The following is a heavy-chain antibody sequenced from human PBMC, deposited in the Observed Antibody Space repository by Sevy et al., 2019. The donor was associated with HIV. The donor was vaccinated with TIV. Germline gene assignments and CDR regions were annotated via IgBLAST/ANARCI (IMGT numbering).Heavy chain of an antibody. CDR2: ISSSGSGT. V-gene: IGHV3-64D*09. J-gene: IGHJ6*02. D-gene: IGHD3-3*01. CDR3: VKDSIFYDCSSGYRPFYYYGMDV. Sequence: GGSLRLSCSASGFTFSGSALHWVRQAPGKGLEYVSVISSSGSGTYYAESVKGRFTISRDNSKNTLYLQMRSLRTEDTAVYYCVKDSIFYDCSSGYRPFYYYGMDVWGQGTSVTVSS. CDR1: GFTFSGSA.